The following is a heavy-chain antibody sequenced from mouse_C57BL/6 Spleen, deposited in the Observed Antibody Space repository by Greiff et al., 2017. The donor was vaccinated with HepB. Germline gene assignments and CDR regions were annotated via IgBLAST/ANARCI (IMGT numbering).Heavy chain of an antibody. CDR1: GFTFSDYG. Sequence: EVKVVESGGGLVKPGGSLKLSCAASGFTFSDYGMHWVRQAPEKGLEWVAYISSGSSTLYYADTVKGRFTISSDNAKNTLFLQMTSLRSEDTAMYYCARTYYYGSSYYFDYWGQGTTLTVSS. CDR2: ISSGSSTL. J-gene: IGHJ2*01. CDR3: ARTYYYGSSYYFDY. D-gene: IGHD1-1*01. V-gene: IGHV5-17*01.